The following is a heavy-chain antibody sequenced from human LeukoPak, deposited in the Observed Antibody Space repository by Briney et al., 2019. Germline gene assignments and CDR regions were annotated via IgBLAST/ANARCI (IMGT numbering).Heavy chain of an antibody. Sequence: GGSLRLSCAASGFTFSSYEMNWVRQAPGKGLEWVSYISSSGSTMYYADSVKGRFTISRDNAKNSLYLQMNSLRAEDTAVYYCARVWYYYDSSGYYYGAFDIWGQGTMVTVSS. V-gene: IGHV3-48*03. CDR1: GFTFSSYE. CDR3: ARVWYYYDSSGYYYGAFDI. D-gene: IGHD3-22*01. J-gene: IGHJ3*02. CDR2: ISSSGSTM.